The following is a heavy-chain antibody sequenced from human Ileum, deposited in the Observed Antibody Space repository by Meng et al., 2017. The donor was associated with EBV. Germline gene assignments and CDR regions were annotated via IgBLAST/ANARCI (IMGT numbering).Heavy chain of an antibody. Sequence: SGPGSGARAGAMALTCAVSGGSITSSNWWTWVRQPPGKGLEWIGEIFHPASTNYYPSLQSRITMSIDESKNQFSLKLYFVTAADTAVYYCASRPPYNQGVSLEYWGQGTLVTVSS. J-gene: IGHJ4*02. CDR1: GGSITSSNW. CDR3: ASRPPYNQGVSLEY. CDR2: IFHPAST. V-gene: IGHV4-4*02. D-gene: IGHD3-10*01.